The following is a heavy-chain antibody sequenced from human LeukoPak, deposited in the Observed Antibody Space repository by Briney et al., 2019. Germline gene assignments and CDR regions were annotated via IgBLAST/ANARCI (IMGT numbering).Heavy chain of an antibody. J-gene: IGHJ4*02. V-gene: IGHV4-61*02. D-gene: IGHD3-22*01. CDR1: GGSISSGSYY. CDR2: IYTSGST. Sequence: SQTLSLTCTVSGGSISSGSYYWSWIRQPAGKGLEWIGRIYTSGSTNYNPSLKSRVTISVDTSKNQFSLKLSSVTAADTAVYYCARYSYDSSGYYCDYFDYWGQGTLVTVSS. CDR3: ARYSYDSSGYYCDYFDY.